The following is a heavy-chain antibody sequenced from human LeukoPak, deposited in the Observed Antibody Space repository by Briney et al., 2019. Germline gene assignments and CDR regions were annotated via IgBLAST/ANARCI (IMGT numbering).Heavy chain of an antibody. J-gene: IGHJ4*02. D-gene: IGHD2/OR15-2a*01. CDR3: AREHFDFDY. CDR2: ITGSGIGT. CDR1: GSTFSDYA. V-gene: IGHV3-23*01. Sequence: GGSLRLSCEASGSTFSDYAMTWVRQAPGKGLEWVSEITGSGIGTYYADSVKGWFTISRDNSKNTLYLQMNSLRAEDTAVYYCAREHFDFDYWGQGTLVTVSS.